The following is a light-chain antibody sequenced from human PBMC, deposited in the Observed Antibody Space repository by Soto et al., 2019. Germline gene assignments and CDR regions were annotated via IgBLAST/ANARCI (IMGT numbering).Light chain of an antibody. Sequence: DIQMTQSPSSLSGSLGDRVTISCRASQSISTYLNWYQQKPGKAPDLLIYAASSLKSGVPSRFSGSGSGTHFTLTITGLQPADFATYYCQQNYSLPITFGQGTRLEI. CDR2: AAS. CDR1: QSISTY. CDR3: QQNYSLPIT. J-gene: IGKJ5*01. V-gene: IGKV1-39*01.